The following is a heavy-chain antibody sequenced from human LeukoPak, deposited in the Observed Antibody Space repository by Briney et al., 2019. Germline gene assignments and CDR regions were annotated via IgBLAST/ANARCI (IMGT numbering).Heavy chain of an antibody. V-gene: IGHV3-48*01. Sequence: GGSLRLSCAASGFTFSSYSMNWVRQAPGKGLEWVSYISSSSSTIYYADSVEGRFTISRDNAKNSLYLQMNSLRAEDTAAYYCARDGPYYDILTGYYNPVRYFDYWGQGTLVTVSS. J-gene: IGHJ4*02. CDR1: GFTFSSYS. D-gene: IGHD3-9*01. CDR3: ARDGPYYDILTGYYNPVRYFDY. CDR2: ISSSSSTI.